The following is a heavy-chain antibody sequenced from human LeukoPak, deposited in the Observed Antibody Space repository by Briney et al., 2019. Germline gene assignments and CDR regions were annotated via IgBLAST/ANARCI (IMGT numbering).Heavy chain of an antibody. D-gene: IGHD1-26*01. CDR3: TTSSWELTYYYYYYYMDV. CDR2: IKSKTDGGTT. Sequence: GGSLRLSRAASGFTFSTYGMHWVRQAPGKGLEWVGRIKSKTDGGTTDYAAPVKGRFTISRDDSKNTLYLQMNSLKTEDTAVYYCTTSSWELTYYYYYYYMDVWGKGTTVTISS. CDR1: GFTFSTYG. J-gene: IGHJ6*03. V-gene: IGHV3-15*01.